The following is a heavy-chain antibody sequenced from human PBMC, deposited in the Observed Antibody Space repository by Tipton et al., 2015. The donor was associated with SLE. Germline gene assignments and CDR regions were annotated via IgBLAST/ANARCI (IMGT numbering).Heavy chain of an antibody. Sequence: GLVKPSGTLSLNCTVSGGSLRSFYWSWIRQPPGKGLEWIGYIYDSGNIKYNPSLKSRVTMSVDTSKHQFSLKLDSVTAADTAVYYCARRHNWNSFDWFDPWGQGTLVTVSS. CDR2: IYDSGNI. J-gene: IGHJ5*02. V-gene: IGHV4-59*08. CDR1: GGSLRSFY. D-gene: IGHD1-20*01. CDR3: ARRHNWNSFDWFDP.